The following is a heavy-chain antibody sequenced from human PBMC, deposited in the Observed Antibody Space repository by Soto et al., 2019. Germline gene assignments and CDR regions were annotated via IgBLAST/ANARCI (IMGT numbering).Heavy chain of an antibody. D-gene: IGHD7-27*01. CDR3: ARDTGLAPTVWGY. CDR2: VYHSGST. V-gene: IGHV4-31*03. J-gene: IGHJ4*03. Sequence: QVQLQESGPGLVKPSQTLSLTCSVSGDSIRGGGHYWNWIRQFPGKGLEWIGYVYHSGSTHNPSLRGRLTISIDTSKNQFSLRLISVTAADTALYYCARDTGLAPTVWGYWGHGTQVTVSS. CDR1: GDSIRGGGHY.